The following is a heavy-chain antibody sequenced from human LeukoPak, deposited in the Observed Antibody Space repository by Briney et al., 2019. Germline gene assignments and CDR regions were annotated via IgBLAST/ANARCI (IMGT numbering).Heavy chain of an antibody. CDR2: ISSSSSYI. J-gene: IGHJ3*02. Sequence: PGGSLRLSCAASGFTFSSYSMNWVRQAPGKGLEWVSSISSSSSYIYYADSVKGRFTISRDNAKNSLYLQMSSLRAEDTAVYYCARDNEYSSSSDAFDIWGQGTMVTVSS. CDR1: GFTFSSYS. CDR3: ARDNEYSSSSDAFDI. V-gene: IGHV3-21*01. D-gene: IGHD6-6*01.